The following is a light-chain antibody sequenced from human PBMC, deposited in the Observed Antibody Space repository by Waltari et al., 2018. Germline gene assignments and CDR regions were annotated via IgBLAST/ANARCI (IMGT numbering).Light chain of an antibody. V-gene: IGLV1-47*01. CDR3: AAWVDNLRGV. J-gene: IGLJ2*01. CDR1: YSNIGSNY. CDR2: NNN. Sequence: QSVLTQPPSASGTPGQRVTISCSGSYSNIGSNYVYWYQQLPGTAPKLLIFNNNHRPSGVPDRFSGSKSGTSASLAISGLRSEDEADYYCAAWVDNLRGVFGGGTRLAVL.